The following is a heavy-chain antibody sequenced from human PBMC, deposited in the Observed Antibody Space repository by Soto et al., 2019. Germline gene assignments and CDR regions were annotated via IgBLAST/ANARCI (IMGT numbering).Heavy chain of an antibody. CDR3: AKEYCGGDCYYSAGGMDV. V-gene: IGHV3-43*01. CDR1: GFTFDDYT. D-gene: IGHD2-21*02. J-gene: IGHJ6*02. CDR2: ISWDGGST. Sequence: PGGSLRLSCAASGFTFDDYTMHWVRQAPGKGLEWVSLISWDGGSTYYADSVKGRFTISRDNSKNSLYLQMNSLRTEDTALYYCAKEYCGGDCYYSAGGMDVWGQGTTVTVSS.